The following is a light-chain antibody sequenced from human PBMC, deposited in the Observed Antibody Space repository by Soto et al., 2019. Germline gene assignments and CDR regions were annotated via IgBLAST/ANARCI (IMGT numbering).Light chain of an antibody. CDR3: QQYGGSVPIT. Sequence: EIVLTQSPGTLSLSPGERATLSCRASQSVSSAYLAWYQQKPGQAPRLLISGASSRATGIPDRFSGSGSGTDFSLTIGGLEPEDFAVYYCQQYGGSVPITFGQGTRLDIK. CDR2: GAS. J-gene: IGKJ5*01. CDR1: QSVSSAY. V-gene: IGKV3-20*01.